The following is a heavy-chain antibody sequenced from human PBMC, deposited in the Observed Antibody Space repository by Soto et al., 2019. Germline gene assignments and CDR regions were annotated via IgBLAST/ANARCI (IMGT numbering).Heavy chain of an antibody. CDR1: GGTFSSYA. D-gene: IGHD4-17*01. Sequence: QVQLVQSGAEVKKPGSSVKVSCKASGGTFSSYAISWVRQAPGQGLEWMGGIIPIFGTANYAQKFQGRVTIPADESTNTAYMELSSLRSEDTAVYYCARGNYGGNSWVVFYYYYGMDVWGQGTTVTVSS. J-gene: IGHJ6*02. CDR2: IIPIFGTA. V-gene: IGHV1-69*01. CDR3: ARGNYGGNSWVVFYYYYGMDV.